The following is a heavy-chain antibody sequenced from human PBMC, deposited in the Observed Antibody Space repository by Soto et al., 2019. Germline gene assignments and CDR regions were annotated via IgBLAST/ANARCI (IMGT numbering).Heavy chain of an antibody. D-gene: IGHD1-26*01. V-gene: IGHV1-69*01. CDR3: ARGWPSTFAYEEGGYYYYGMDV. CDR1: GGTFSSYA. Sequence: QVQLVQSGAEVKKPGSSVKVSCKASGGTFSSYAISWVRQAPGQGLEWMGGIIPIFGTANYAQKFQGRVTITADESTSTAYMELSSLRSEDTAVYYCARGWPSTFAYEEGGYYYYGMDVWGQGTTVTVSS. CDR2: IIPIFGTA. J-gene: IGHJ6*02.